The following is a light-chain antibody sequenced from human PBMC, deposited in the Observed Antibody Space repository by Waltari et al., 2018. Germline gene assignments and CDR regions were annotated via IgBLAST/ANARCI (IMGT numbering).Light chain of an antibody. CDR1: QSLLDSDDGNTY. V-gene: IGKV2-40*01. CDR3: MQHIQFPS. J-gene: IGKJ5*01. Sequence: DIVMTQTPLSLPVTPGEAASISCRSSQSLLDSDDGNTYLYWYLQKPGQSPQLLIYTVSYRASGVPDRFSGSGSGTDFTLKISRVEAEDVGVYYCMQHIQFPSFGQGTRLEIK. CDR2: TVS.